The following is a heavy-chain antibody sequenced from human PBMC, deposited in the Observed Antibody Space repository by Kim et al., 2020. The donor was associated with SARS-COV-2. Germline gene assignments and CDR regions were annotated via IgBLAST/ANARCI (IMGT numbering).Heavy chain of an antibody. V-gene: IGHV6-1*01. J-gene: IGHJ4*02. Sequence: YAVSVKSRITIIPDTSKTQSSLQLNSVTHEETAVYYCAREGIAAAAAFDYWGQGTLVTVSS. D-gene: IGHD6-13*01. CDR3: AREGIAAAAAFDY.